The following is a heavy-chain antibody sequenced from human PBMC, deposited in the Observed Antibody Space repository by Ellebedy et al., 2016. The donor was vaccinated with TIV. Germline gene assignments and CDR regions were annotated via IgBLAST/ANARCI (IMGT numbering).Heavy chain of an antibody. CDR2: INHSGST. Sequence: SETLSLXXAVYGGSFCDYHWSWIRQPPGKGLEWIGEINHSGSTNYNPSLKSRVTISVDTSKNQFSLKLNSVTAADTAVYYCARGTVALPPLKYFDSWGQGTLVTVSS. CDR1: GGSFCDYH. D-gene: IGHD6-19*01. J-gene: IGHJ4*02. V-gene: IGHV4-34*01. CDR3: ARGTVALPPLKYFDS.